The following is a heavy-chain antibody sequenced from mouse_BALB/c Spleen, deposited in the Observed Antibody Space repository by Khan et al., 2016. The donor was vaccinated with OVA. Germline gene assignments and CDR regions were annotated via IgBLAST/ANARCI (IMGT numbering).Heavy chain of an antibody. CDR1: GYIFTSYW. CDR3: ARDDGSTSAWFAY. Sequence: VQLKQSGAELVRPGASVKLSCKTSGYIFTSYWIHWVKQRSGQGLEWIARIYPGTGSTDYNELFKVKATLTADKSSSTAYMQLSSLKSEDAAVYDGARDDGSTSAWFAYWGQGTLVTVS. CDR2: IYPGTGST. D-gene: IGHD1-1*01. J-gene: IGHJ3*01. V-gene: IGHV1-76*01.